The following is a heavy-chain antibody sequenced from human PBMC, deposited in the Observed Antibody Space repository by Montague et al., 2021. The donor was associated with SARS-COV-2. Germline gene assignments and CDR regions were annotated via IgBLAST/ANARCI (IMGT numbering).Heavy chain of an antibody. V-gene: IGHV4-59*03. CDR3: ARYGSYFEH. CDR1: GGSIRSYY. Sequence: SETLSLTCTVSGGSIRSYYWSWIRQTPGKGLEWIGYIYYEGSTNYNPSLKSRVTMSVDSSKNQFSLRLSSVTAADTAVYYCARYGSYFEHWGQGTLATVSS. J-gene: IGHJ4*02. CDR2: IYYEGST. D-gene: IGHD1-26*01.